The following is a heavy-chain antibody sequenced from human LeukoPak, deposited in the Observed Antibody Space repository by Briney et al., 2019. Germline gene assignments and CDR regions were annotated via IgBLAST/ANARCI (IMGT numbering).Heavy chain of an antibody. Sequence: SETLSLTCTVSGGSISSGGYYWTWIRQHPGKGLEWIGYIHYSGSTYYNPSLKSRVTISVDTSKNQFSLKLTSVTAADTAVCYCARAEGYYGSGSAVDYWGQGTLVTVSS. D-gene: IGHD3-10*01. CDR2: IHYSGST. CDR3: ARAEGYYGSGSAVDY. CDR1: GGSISSGGYY. J-gene: IGHJ4*02. V-gene: IGHV4-31*03.